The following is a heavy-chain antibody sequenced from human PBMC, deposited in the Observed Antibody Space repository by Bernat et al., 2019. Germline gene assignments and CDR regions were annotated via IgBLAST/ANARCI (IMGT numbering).Heavy chain of an antibody. D-gene: IGHD3-3*02. CDR2: IWGDGSKK. V-gene: IGHV3-33*06. CDR1: GYTFSKSG. CDR3: AKGTSGAGDFDY. J-gene: IGHJ4*02. Sequence: QVQLVESGGGVVQAGRSLRLSCAASGYTFSKSGMHWVRQAPGKGLEWVAVIWGDGSKKFYADSVKGRFSISKDDSKNTLYPQMNSLTAEDTAVYYCAKGTSGAGDFDYWGQGALVTVSS.